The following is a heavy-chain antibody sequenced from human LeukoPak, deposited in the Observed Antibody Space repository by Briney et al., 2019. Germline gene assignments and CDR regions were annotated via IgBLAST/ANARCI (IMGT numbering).Heavy chain of an antibody. J-gene: IGHJ6*02. CDR3: ARADYGGNPYYYGMGV. CDR1: GFTVTSNY. V-gene: IGHV3-66*01. CDR2: IYSDGNT. Sequence: GGSLRLSCAASGFTVTSNYMSWVRQAPGKGLEWVSVIYSDGNTYYADSVKGRFDISREDSKNTLYLQMNSLRDEETAVYYCARADYGGNPYYYGMGVWGQGTTVIVSS. D-gene: IGHD4-23*01.